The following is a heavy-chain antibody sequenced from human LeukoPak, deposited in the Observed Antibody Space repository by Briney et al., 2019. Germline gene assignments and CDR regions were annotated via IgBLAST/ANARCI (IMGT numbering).Heavy chain of an antibody. D-gene: IGHD2/OR15-2a*01. V-gene: IGHV3-23*01. CDR2: ITGSGGST. CDR3: AKVLEGTRFDP. Sequence: PGGSLRLSCAASGFTFSTYAMNWVRQAPGKGLEWVSIITGSGGSTFYADSVKGRFTISRDNSKNTLYLQMNSLRAEDTAVYYCAKVLEGTRFDPCGQGTLVTVSS. CDR1: GFTFSTYA. J-gene: IGHJ5*02.